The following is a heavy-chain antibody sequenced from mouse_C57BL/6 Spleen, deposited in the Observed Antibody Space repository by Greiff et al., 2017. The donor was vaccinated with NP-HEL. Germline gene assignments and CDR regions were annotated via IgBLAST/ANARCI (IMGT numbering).Heavy chain of an antibody. Sequence: EVQLVESGSELVKPGASVRLSCIASGYNFKDYYMHWVKQRPEQGLEWIGRIDPYDGDSHYNPKFKGKATMTVDKSSSTAYMQLSSLTSEDTAVYYCAIITTGVAPDAMDYWGQGTSVTVSA. CDR3: AIITTGVAPDAMDY. CDR2: IDPYDGDS. V-gene: IGHV14-1*01. D-gene: IGHD1-1*01. CDR1: GYNFKDYY. J-gene: IGHJ4*01.